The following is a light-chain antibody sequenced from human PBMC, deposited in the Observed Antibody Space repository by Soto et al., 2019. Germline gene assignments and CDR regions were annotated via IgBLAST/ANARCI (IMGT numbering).Light chain of an antibody. V-gene: IGLV4-69*01. J-gene: IGLJ2*01. CDR2: LNNDGSH. Sequence: QLVLTQSPSASASLGASVKLTCTLSSGLSRYAIAWHQKQPGKSPRYLMDLNNDGSHTKGDGIPDRFSGSSSGAERYLIISSLQSEDEADYYCQTWGTGFQVFGGGTKLTVL. CDR3: QTWGTGFQV. CDR1: SGLSRYA.